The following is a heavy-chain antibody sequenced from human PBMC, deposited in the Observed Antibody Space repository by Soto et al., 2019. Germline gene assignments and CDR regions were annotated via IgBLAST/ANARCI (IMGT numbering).Heavy chain of an antibody. Sequence: PSETLSLTCTVSGGSISSGDYYWSWIRQPPGKGLEWIGYIYYSGSTYYNPSLKSRVTISVDTSKNQFSLKLSSVTAADTAVYYCARTLYYDFWSGYFSPIDMAVWGQGTTVTVSS. J-gene: IGHJ6*02. CDR3: ARTLYYDFWSGYFSPIDMAV. CDR1: GGSISSGDYY. D-gene: IGHD3-3*01. V-gene: IGHV4-30-4*01. CDR2: IYYSGST.